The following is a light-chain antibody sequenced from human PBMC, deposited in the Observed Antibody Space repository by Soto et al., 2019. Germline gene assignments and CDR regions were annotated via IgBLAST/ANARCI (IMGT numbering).Light chain of an antibody. CDR1: ESIRTW. CDR2: DAS. Sequence: DIQMTQSPSTLSASIGDRVTITCRASESIRTWLAWYQHKPGKAPKFLIYDASSLESGVPSRFSGSGSGTEFTLTLSNLQPDAFATYFCQQYNNYPRTFGQGTKVDIK. V-gene: IGKV1-5*01. CDR3: QQYNNYPRT. J-gene: IGKJ1*01.